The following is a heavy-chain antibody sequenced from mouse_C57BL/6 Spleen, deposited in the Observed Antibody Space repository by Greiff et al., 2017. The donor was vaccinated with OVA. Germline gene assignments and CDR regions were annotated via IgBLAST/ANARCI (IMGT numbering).Heavy chain of an antibody. CDR1: GFTFSDYG. CDR2: ISSGSSTI. V-gene: IGHV5-17*01. CDR3: AREDFYYFDY. Sequence: EVQGVESGGGLVKPGGSLKLSCAASGFTFSDYGMHWVRQAPEKGLEWVAYISSGSSTIYYADTVKGRFTISRDNAKNTLFLQMTSLRSEDTAMYYCAREDFYYFDYWGQGTTLTVSS. J-gene: IGHJ2*01.